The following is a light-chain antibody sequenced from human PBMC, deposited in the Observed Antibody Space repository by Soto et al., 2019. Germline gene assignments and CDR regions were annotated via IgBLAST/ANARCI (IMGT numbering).Light chain of an antibody. Sequence: EIVLTQSPATLSLSPGEIATLSCRASQSVSNYLAWYQQKPGQAPRLLIYDASNRATGIPARFSGSGSGTDFTLTINSLEPEDFAVYYCQQRSNWPPVTFGGGTKVEIK. J-gene: IGKJ4*01. CDR3: QQRSNWPPVT. V-gene: IGKV3-11*01. CDR1: QSVSNY. CDR2: DAS.